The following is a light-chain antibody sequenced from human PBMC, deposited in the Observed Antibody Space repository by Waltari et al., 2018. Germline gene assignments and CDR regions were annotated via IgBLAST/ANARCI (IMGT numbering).Light chain of an antibody. V-gene: IGKV3-20*01. CDR1: QSVSSSY. CDR2: GAA. J-gene: IGKJ2*02. CDR3: QQYGSSPCT. Sequence: EIVLTQSPGTLSLSPGESEALSCRASQSVSSSYLAWYQQKPGPARRLLVYGAASSATGIPDRFSCRGSGTDFTLTISRLEPEDFAVFYCQQYGSSPCTFGQGTKLEIK.